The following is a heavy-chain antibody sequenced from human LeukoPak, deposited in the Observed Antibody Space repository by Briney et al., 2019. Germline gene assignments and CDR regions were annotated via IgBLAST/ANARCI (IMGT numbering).Heavy chain of an antibody. CDR3: ARLKDYRTVYDY. CDR2: INQDKTAL. Sequence: GGSLRLSCEAPGFTFNSHWMSWVRQAPGEGQAWVASINQDKTALRYVDSVRGRFTISRDNARSLLYLEMSSLRAEDTAVYFCARLKDYRTVYDYWGPGTLVTVSS. J-gene: IGHJ4*02. V-gene: IGHV3-7*02. CDR1: GFTFNSHW. D-gene: IGHD4-11*01.